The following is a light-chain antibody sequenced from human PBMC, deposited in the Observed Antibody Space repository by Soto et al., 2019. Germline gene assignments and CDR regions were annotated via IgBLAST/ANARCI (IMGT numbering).Light chain of an antibody. J-gene: IGLJ1*01. CDR3: SSYTSSSTLV. Sequence: QSVLTQPASVSGSPGQSITISCTGTSSDGGGYNYVSCYQQHPGKAPKLMIYEVSNRPSGVSNRFSGSKSGNTASLTVSGLPAEDEADYYCSSYTSSSTLVFGTGTKVTVL. V-gene: IGLV2-14*01. CDR2: EVS. CDR1: SSDGGGYNY.